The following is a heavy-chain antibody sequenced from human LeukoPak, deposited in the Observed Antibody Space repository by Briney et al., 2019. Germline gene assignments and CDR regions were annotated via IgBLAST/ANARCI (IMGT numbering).Heavy chain of an antibody. CDR3: ARDGSGSSRRPVFDY. CDR2: ISSGSSFM. Sequence: PGGSLRLSCAASGFTFSRYSMNWVRQAPGKGLEWVSSISSGSSFMYYADSVKGRFTISRDNAKNSLYLQMNSLRAKDTALYYCARDGSGSSRRPVFDYWGQGTLVTVSS. J-gene: IGHJ4*02. D-gene: IGHD3-10*01. CDR1: GFTFSRYS. V-gene: IGHV3-21*01.